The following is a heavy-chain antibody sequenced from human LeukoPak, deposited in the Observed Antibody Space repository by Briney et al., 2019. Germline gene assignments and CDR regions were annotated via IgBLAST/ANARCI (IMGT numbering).Heavy chain of an antibody. V-gene: IGHV3-74*01. Sequence: GESLRLSCAASGFTFSSYWMHWVRQAPGKGLVWVSHINSAGSTTGYADSVKGRFTISRDNAKNTLYLQMHSLSAGDTAVYYCVKDRGIEGADTKDFDYWGQGTPVTVSS. D-gene: IGHD1-26*01. CDR3: VKDRGIEGADTKDFDY. J-gene: IGHJ4*02. CDR2: INSAGSTT. CDR1: GFTFSSYW.